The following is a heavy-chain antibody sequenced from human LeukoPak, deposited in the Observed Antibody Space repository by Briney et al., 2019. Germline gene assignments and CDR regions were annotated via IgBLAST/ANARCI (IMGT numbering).Heavy chain of an antibody. J-gene: IGHJ5*02. Sequence: SETLSLTCTVSGGSITGTTYYWAWFRQPPGKGLEWIGSLYSDGRTFYGPSLKSRITISGDTSKNHFSLKLTSVTAADTAVYYCARRSGDWAVNWFDPWGQGTLVTVSS. V-gene: IGHV4-39*02. CDR2: LYSDGRT. CDR3: ARRSGDWAVNWFDP. CDR1: GGSITGTTYY. D-gene: IGHD2-21*02.